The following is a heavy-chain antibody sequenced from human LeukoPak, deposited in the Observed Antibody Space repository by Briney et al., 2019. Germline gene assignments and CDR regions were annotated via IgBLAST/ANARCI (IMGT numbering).Heavy chain of an antibody. CDR2: ISSDGNDK. CDR3: TTKVIRGNSGDDYDD. Sequence: GGSLRLSCAASGVTFSSYGMHWVRQAPGKGLEWVALISSDGNDKLYGDSVKGRFTISRDDSKSTLYLQMNSLRAEDTAVYYRTTKVIRGNSGDDYDDWGQGTLVTVSS. D-gene: IGHD5-12*01. CDR1: GVTFSSYG. V-gene: IGHV3-30*03. J-gene: IGHJ4*02.